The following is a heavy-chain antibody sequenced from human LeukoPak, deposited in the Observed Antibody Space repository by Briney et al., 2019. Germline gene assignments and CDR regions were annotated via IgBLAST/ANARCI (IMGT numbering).Heavy chain of an antibody. J-gene: IGHJ4*02. D-gene: IGHD3-22*01. Sequence: KTSETLSLTCTVSGGSISSGSYYWSWIRQPAGKGLEWIGRIYTSGSTNYNPSLKSRVTMSVDTSKNQFSLKLSSVTAADTAVYYCAREGPHGSGYLNYWGQGTLVTVSS. CDR2: IYTSGST. CDR1: GGSISSGSYY. V-gene: IGHV4-61*02. CDR3: AREGPHGSGYLNY.